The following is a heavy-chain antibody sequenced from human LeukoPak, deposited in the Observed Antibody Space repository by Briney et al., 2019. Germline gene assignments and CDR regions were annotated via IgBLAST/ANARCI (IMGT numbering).Heavy chain of an antibody. V-gene: IGHV3-30-3*01. J-gene: IGHJ4*02. CDR2: ISYDGTFK. Sequence: PGGSLRLSCAASGFTFSSFAVHWVRQAPGKGLHWVALISYDGTFKYYADSVRGRFTTSRDNSKNTLYLQMNSLRTEDTALYYCAMIAVTATWAPEYWGQGTLVTVSS. D-gene: IGHD6-19*01. CDR1: GFTFSSFA. CDR3: AMIAVTATWAPEY.